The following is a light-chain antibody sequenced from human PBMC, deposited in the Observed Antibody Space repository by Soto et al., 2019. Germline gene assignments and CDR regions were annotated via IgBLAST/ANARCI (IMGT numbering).Light chain of an antibody. CDR2: DAS. V-gene: IGKV3D-20*01. CDR3: QQYGSSRT. Sequence: EIVLTQSPATLSLSPGERATLSCGASQSISSNSLAWYQQKPVLAPRLLIYDASSRATGIPDRFSGSGSGTDFTLTISRLEPEDFVVYYCQQYGSSRTFGGGTKVESK. CDR1: QSISSNS. J-gene: IGKJ4*01.